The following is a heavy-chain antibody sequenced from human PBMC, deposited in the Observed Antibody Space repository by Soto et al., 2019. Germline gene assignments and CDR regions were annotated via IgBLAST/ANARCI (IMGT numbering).Heavy chain of an antibody. V-gene: IGHV3-23*01. Sequence: EVQLLNSGGGLVQPGGSLALSCTASGFTFNNYALSWVRQAPGKGPEWVSGISGSGLSTYYADLVKGRFSISRDSSTNTVHLQMNSLRAEDTALYYCVKSRGSSGLYYFDDWGQGTLVTVSS. J-gene: IGHJ4*02. D-gene: IGHD6-19*01. CDR1: GFTFNNYA. CDR3: VKSRGSSGLYYFDD. CDR2: ISGSGLST.